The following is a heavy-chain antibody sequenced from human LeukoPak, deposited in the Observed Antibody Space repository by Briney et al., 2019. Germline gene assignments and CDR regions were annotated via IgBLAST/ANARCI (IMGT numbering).Heavy chain of an antibody. D-gene: IGHD6-19*01. CDR2: IYSGGTT. CDR3: ARGRAVTGSTVIDY. Sequence: GSLRLSCAAPGFTVSSNYMSWVRQAPGKGLEWVSVIYSGGTTNYADSVKGRFTISRDNSKNTLYLQMNSLRPEDTAVFHCARGRAVTGSTVIDYWGQGTLVTVSS. V-gene: IGHV3-53*05. J-gene: IGHJ4*02. CDR1: GFTVSSNY.